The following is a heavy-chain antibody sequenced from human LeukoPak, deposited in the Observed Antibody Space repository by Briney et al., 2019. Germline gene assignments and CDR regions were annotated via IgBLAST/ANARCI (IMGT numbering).Heavy chain of an antibody. CDR2: IYYSGST. CDR3: ARVNDILTGYSFDY. J-gene: IGHJ4*02. V-gene: IGHV4-59*01. CDR1: GGSISSYY. Sequence: SETLSLTCTVSGGSISSYYWSWIRQPPGKGLEWIGYIYYSGSTNYSPSLKSRVTISVDTSKNLFSLKLSSVTAADTAVYYCARVNDILTGYSFDYWGQGTLVTVSS. D-gene: IGHD3-9*01.